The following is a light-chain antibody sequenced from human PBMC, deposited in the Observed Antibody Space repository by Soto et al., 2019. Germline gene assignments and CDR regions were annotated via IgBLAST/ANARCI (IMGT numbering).Light chain of an antibody. J-gene: IGKJ5*01. V-gene: IGKV1-9*01. CDR3: QLLNGSPPIT. Sequence: DIQLSQSPSLLSASVGDRVTITCRASQDLDNYLAWYRQTPGEAPKLLIYGAYTLQSGVPRRFSGAGSGTVFRLTISSLQPEDFSIYYSQLLNGSPPITFGQATRVDLK. CDR2: GAY. CDR1: QDLDNY.